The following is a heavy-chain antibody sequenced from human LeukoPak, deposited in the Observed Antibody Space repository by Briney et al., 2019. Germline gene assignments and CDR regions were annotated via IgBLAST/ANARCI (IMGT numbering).Heavy chain of an antibody. CDR1: GYTFTSYD. Sequence: ASVKVSCKASGYTFTSYDINWVRQATGQGLEWMGWMNPNSGNTGYAQKFQGRVTMTRNTSISTAYMELSSLRSEDAAVYYCARGPANYYGSGSSKMDVWGKGTTVTVSS. CDR2: MNPNSGNT. CDR3: ARGPANYYGSGSSKMDV. D-gene: IGHD3-10*01. J-gene: IGHJ6*04. V-gene: IGHV1-8*01.